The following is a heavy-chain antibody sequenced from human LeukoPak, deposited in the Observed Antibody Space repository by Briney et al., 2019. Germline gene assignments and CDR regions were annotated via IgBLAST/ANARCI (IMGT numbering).Heavy chain of an antibody. CDR3: ASGLGYCSSTTCYRYYFDY. CDR1: GGSISSGGYY. CDR2: IYHSGST. D-gene: IGHD2-2*01. J-gene: IGHJ4*02. Sequence: SETLSLTCTVSGGSISSGGYYWSWIRQPPGKGLEWIGYIYHSGSTYYNPSLKSRVTISVDRSKNQFSLDLNSMTAADTAVYYCASGLGYCSSTTCYRYYFDYWGQGTLVTVSS. V-gene: IGHV4-30-2*01.